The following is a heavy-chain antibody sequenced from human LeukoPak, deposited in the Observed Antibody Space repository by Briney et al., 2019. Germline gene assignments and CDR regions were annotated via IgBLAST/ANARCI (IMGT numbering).Heavy chain of an antibody. CDR1: GFTFTKFW. J-gene: IGHJ4*02. D-gene: IGHD2-15*01. CDR2: IKQDGSEK. V-gene: IGHV3-7*01. Sequence: QSGESLRLSCEASGFTFTKFWMSWVRQAPGKGLEWVANIKQDGSEKNFVDSVKGRFTISRDNAKNSLYLQMNSLRAEDTAVYYCARLAYCSSDSCYSEALDYWGQGTLVTVSS. CDR3: ARLAYCSSDSCYSEALDY.